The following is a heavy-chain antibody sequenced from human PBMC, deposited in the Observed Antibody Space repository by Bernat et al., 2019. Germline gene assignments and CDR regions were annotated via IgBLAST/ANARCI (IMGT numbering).Heavy chain of an antibody. Sequence: EVQLLESGGGLVQPGGSLRLSCAASGFTFSSYAMSWVRQAPGKGLEWVSAISGSGGSTYYADSVKGRFTISRDNSKNTLYLQMNSLRAEDTAVYYCANPYYYDSSGYFGYFDYWRQGTLVTVSS. J-gene: IGHJ4*02. D-gene: IGHD3-22*01. CDR3: ANPYYYDSSGYFGYFDY. V-gene: IGHV3-23*01. CDR1: GFTFSSYA. CDR2: ISGSGGST.